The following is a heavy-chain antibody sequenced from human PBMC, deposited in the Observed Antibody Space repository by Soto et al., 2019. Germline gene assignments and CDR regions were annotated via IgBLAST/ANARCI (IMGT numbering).Heavy chain of an antibody. CDR2: MYNDGRT. Sequence: NPSETLSLTCTVSGGSVSSGGFYWNWIRQHPGKGLEWIGYMYNDGRTEYNPSLKSRVSISVDTPKNQFSLKVMSVTVADTAVYYCTREAGYWGQGILVTVSS. J-gene: IGHJ4*02. D-gene: IGHD6-25*01. CDR3: TREAGY. CDR1: GGSVSSGGFY. V-gene: IGHV4-31*03.